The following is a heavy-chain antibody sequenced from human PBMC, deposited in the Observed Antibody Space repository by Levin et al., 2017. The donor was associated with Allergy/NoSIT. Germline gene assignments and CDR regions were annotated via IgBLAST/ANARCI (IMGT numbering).Heavy chain of an antibody. CDR2: IYSGGST. J-gene: IGHJ4*02. CDR3: AREGSSGSAAD. CDR1: GFTVSSNY. V-gene: IGHV3-66*01. D-gene: IGHD3-22*01. Sequence: LSLTCAASGFTVSSNYMSWVRQAPGKGLEWVSVIYSGGSTYYADSVKGRFTISRDNSKNTLYLQMNSLRAEDTAVYYCAREGSSGSAADWGQGTLVTVSS.